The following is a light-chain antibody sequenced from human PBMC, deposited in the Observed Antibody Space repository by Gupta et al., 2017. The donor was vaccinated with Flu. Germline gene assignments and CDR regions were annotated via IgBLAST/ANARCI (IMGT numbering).Light chain of an antibody. J-gene: IGKJ1*01. Sequence: DVVMTQSPLSLPVTLGQPASLSCRSSEGLVYRDGHIYLHWFQERPGQSPRRLIYAVSHRESGVPDRFSGSGSGTDFTLKISRVEAEDVGVYYCMQGSRWPWAFGQGTKVEIK. CDR3: MQGSRWPWA. CDR2: AVS. V-gene: IGKV2-30*01. CDR1: EGLVYRDGHIY.